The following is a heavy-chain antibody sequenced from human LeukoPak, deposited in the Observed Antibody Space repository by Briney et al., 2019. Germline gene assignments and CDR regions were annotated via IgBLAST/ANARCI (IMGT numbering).Heavy chain of an antibody. J-gene: IGHJ4*02. Sequence: SETLSLTCTVSGYTSSSGYYWGWIRQPPGKGLEWIGSIYYSGSTYYNPSLKSRVTISVDTSKNQFSLKLSSVTAADTAVYYCAAIQSGWFQLDYWGQGTLVTVSS. CDR1: GYTSSSGYY. V-gene: IGHV4-38-2*02. CDR3: AAIQSGWFQLDY. CDR2: IYYSGST. D-gene: IGHD6-19*01.